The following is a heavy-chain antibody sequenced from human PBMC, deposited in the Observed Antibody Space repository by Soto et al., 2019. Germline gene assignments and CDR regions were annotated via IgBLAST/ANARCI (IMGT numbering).Heavy chain of an antibody. CDR3: ARNSFSTSSYSVLDP. J-gene: IGHJ5*02. CDR2: IYDSGRT. D-gene: IGHD6-6*01. V-gene: IGHV4-59*07. Sequence: SDTLSITCTVSGGSSSSYYWSWIRQPPGKGLEWIGYIYDSGRTNYNPSLKSRVTISVDKSKNQCSLQLRSLTAADTAVYYCARNSFSTSSYSVLDPWGQGALVTVSS. CDR1: GGSSSSYY.